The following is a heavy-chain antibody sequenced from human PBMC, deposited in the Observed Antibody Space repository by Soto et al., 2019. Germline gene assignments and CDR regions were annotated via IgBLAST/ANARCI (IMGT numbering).Heavy chain of an antibody. CDR3: ARGEPFDY. V-gene: IGHV3-64*01. CDR1: GFTFSSYA. Sequence: GGSLRLSCAASGFTFSSYAMHWVRQAPGKGLEYVSAISSNGGSTYYANSVKGRFTISRDNSKNTLYLQMGSLRAEDMAVYYCARGEPFDYWGQGTLVTVSS. J-gene: IGHJ4*02. CDR2: ISSNGGST. D-gene: IGHD3-16*01.